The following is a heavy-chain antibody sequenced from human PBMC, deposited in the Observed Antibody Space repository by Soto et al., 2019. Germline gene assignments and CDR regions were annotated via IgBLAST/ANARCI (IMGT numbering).Heavy chain of an antibody. Sequence: NPGGSLRLSCAASGFTFSSYSMNWVRQAPGKGLEWVSSISSSSSYIYYADSVKGRFTISRDNAKNSLYLQMNSLRAEDTAVYYCASLTSPRIAVAAWGQGTLVTVSS. CDR2: ISSSSSYI. D-gene: IGHD6-19*01. CDR3: ASLTSPRIAVAA. J-gene: IGHJ5*02. V-gene: IGHV3-21*01. CDR1: GFTFSSYS.